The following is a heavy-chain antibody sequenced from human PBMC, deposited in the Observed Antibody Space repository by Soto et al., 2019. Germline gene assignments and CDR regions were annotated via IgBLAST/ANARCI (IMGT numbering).Heavy chain of an antibody. CDR1: GYTLTELS. CDR3: ATFIQLWSPKPFDY. Sequence: GASVKVSCKVSGYTLTELSMHWVRQAPGKGLEWMGGFDPEDGETIYAQKFQGRVTMTEDTSTDTAYMELSSLRSEDTAVYYCATFIQLWSPKPFDYWGQGTLVTVSS. J-gene: IGHJ4*02. CDR2: FDPEDGET. V-gene: IGHV1-24*01. D-gene: IGHD5-18*01.